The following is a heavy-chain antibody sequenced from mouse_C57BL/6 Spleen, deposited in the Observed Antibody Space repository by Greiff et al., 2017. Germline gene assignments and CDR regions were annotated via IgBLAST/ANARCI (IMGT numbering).Heavy chain of an antibody. CDR3: ARSYDYFDY. V-gene: IGHV1-54*01. Sequence: QVQLQQSGAELVRPGTSVKVSCKASGYAFTNSLIEWVKQRPGQGLEWIGVINPGGGGTNYNEKFKGKATLTADKSSSTAYMQLSSLTSEDSAVYFCARSYDYFDYWGQGTTLTVSS. CDR1: GYAFTNSL. D-gene: IGHD2-3*01. CDR2: INPGGGGT. J-gene: IGHJ2*01.